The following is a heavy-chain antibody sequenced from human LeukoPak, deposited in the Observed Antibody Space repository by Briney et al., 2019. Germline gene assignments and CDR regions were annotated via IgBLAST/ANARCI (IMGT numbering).Heavy chain of an antibody. V-gene: IGHV3-23*01. CDR2: INNRGSST. Sequence: GGFLRLSCAASGFTYSSYTMSWVRQAPGEGLGWLSAINNRGSSTYYAGSVKDRFTISRDNSENTLYLQMNSLTVDDTAVYFCAKERQTGDYFTSDYWGQGTLVTVSS. J-gene: IGHJ4*02. CDR3: AKERQTGDYFTSDY. CDR1: GFTYSSYT. D-gene: IGHD4-17*01.